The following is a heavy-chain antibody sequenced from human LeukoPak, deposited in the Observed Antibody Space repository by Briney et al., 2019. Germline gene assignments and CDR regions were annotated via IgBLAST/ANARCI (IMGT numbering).Heavy chain of an antibody. V-gene: IGHV3-48*03. CDR2: TSSSGSTI. CDR3: ARGDRNPLIQLWLRKHSGTDFDY. D-gene: IGHD5-18*01. CDR1: GFTFSSYE. J-gene: IGHJ4*02. Sequence: GGSLRLSCAASGFTFSSYEMNWVRQAPGKGLEWVSYTSSSGSTIYYADSVKGRFTISRDNAKNSLYLQMNSLRAEDTAVYYCARGDRNPLIQLWLRKHSGTDFDYWGQGTLVTVSS.